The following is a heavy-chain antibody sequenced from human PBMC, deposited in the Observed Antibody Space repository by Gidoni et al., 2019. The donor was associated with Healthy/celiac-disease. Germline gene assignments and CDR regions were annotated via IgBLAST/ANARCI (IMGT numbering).Heavy chain of an antibody. J-gene: IGHJ4*02. V-gene: IGHV3-21*01. CDR1: GFTFSSYS. CDR2: ISSSSSYI. CDR3: ARDPGFIAARSEENY. D-gene: IGHD6-6*01. Sequence: EVQLVESGGGLVKPGGSLRLSCAASGFTFSSYSMNWVRQAPGKGLEWVSSISSSSSYIYYADSVKGRFTISRDNAKNSLYLQMNSLRAEDTAVYYCARDPGFIAARSEENYWGQGTLVTVSS.